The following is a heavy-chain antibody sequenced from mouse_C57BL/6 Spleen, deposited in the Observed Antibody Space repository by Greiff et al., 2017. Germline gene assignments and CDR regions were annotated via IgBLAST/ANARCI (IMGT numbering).Heavy chain of an antibody. J-gene: IGHJ3*01. D-gene: IGHD3-2*02. V-gene: IGHV14-4*01. Sequence: EVHLVESGAELVRPGASVKLSCTASGFNIKDDYMHWVKQRPEQGLEWIGWIDPENGDTEYASKFQGKATITADTSSNTAYLQLSSLTSEDTAVYYCTLSSGYVAYWGQGTLVTVSA. CDR2: IDPENGDT. CDR1: GFNIKDDY. CDR3: TLSSGYVAY.